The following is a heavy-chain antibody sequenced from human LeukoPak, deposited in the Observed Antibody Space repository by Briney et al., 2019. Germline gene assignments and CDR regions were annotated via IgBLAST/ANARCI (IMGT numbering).Heavy chain of an antibody. CDR2: IIPILGIA. D-gene: IGHD3-9*01. J-gene: IGHJ4*02. V-gene: IGHV1-69*04. Sequence: ASVKVSCKASGGTFSSYAISWVRQAPGQGLEWMGRIIPILGIANYAQKFQGRVTITADKSTSTAYMELSSLRSEDTAVYYCARGENYDILTGYPIPYFDYWGQGTLVTVSS. CDR1: GGTFSSYA. CDR3: ARGENYDILTGYPIPYFDY.